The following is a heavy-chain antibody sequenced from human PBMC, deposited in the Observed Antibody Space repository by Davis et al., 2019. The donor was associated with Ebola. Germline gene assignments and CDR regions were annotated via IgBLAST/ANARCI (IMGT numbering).Heavy chain of an antibody. CDR1: GFTFSSYA. CDR2: ISGSGGST. J-gene: IGHJ4*02. Sequence: PGGSLRLSCAASGFTFSSYAMSWVRQAPGKGLEWVSAISGSGGSTYYADSVKGRFTISRDNSKNTLYLQMNSLRAEDTAVYYCAKSWAPLCSGGSCLFDYWGQGTLVTVSS. CDR3: AKSWAPLCSGGSCLFDY. D-gene: IGHD2-15*01. V-gene: IGHV3-23*01.